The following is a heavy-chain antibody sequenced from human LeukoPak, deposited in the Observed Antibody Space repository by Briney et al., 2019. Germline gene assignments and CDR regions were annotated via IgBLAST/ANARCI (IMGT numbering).Heavy chain of an antibody. Sequence: GAAVKVSCKASGYTFTSYGISWVRQAPGQGREWMGWISAYNGNTNYAQKLQSRVTMTTDTSTSTAYMELRSLRSDDTAVHFCARLVFGVVPAAMWLYYYGMDVWGQGTTVTVPS. CDR2: ISAYNGNT. V-gene: IGHV1-18*01. D-gene: IGHD2-2*01. J-gene: IGHJ6*02. CDR3: ARLVFGVVPAAMWLYYYGMDV. CDR1: GYTFTSYG.